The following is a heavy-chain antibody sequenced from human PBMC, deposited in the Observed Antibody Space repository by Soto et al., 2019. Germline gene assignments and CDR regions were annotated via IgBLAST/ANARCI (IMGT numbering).Heavy chain of an antibody. CDR2: IGPYNGNT. J-gene: IGHJ2*01. D-gene: IGHD2-15*01. CDR3: ARCDCTVGSCYTRWHFDL. CDR1: GYTFADYG. V-gene: IGHV1-18*01. Sequence: QAQLVQSGAEVKKPGASVKVSCQAGGYTFADYGISWVRQAPGQGLEWMGWIGPYNGNTNYAQNLQDRGTMTTDTSTNTADMQLRSLRSADTALYYRARCDCTVGSCYTRWHFDLWGRGTLLTVSS.